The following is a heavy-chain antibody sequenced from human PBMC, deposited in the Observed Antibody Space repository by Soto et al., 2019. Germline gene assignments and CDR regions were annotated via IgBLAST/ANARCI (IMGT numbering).Heavy chain of an antibody. J-gene: IGHJ3*02. V-gene: IGHV1-18*01. Sequence: ASVKVSCKASGYTFTSYGISWVRQAPGQGLEWMGWISAYNGNTNYAQKLQGRVTMTTDTPTSTAYMELRSLRSDDTAVYYCARYYYDSSGYFFEGRTDAFDIWGQGTMVTVSS. CDR1: GYTFTSYG. CDR3: ARYYYDSSGYFFEGRTDAFDI. D-gene: IGHD3-22*01. CDR2: ISAYNGNT.